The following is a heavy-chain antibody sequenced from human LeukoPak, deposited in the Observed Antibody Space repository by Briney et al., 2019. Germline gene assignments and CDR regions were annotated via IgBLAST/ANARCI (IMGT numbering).Heavy chain of an antibody. D-gene: IGHD1-26*01. V-gene: IGHV3-23*01. Sequence: GGSLRLSCVTSGFTFSSYAMSWVRQAPGKGLEWVSGISGSGGNTYYADSVKGRFTISRDNSKNTLYLQMNSLRAEDTAVYYCAKSGSYYYFDFWGQGTLVTVSS. CDR3: AKSGSYYYFDF. CDR2: ISGSGGNT. CDR1: GFTFSSYA. J-gene: IGHJ4*02.